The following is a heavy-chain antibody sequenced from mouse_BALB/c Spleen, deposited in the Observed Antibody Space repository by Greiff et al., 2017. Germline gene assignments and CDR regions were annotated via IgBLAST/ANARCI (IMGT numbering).Heavy chain of an antibody. CDR1: GFTFSSFG. Sequence: EVKVVESGGGLVQPGGSRKLSCAASGFTFSSFGMHWVRQAPEKGLEWVAYISSGSSTIYYADTVKGRFTISRDNPKNTLFLQMTSLRSEDTAMYYCARGLRRDAMDYWGQGTSVTVSS. D-gene: IGHD2-4*01. V-gene: IGHV5-17*02. CDR3: ARGLRRDAMDY. CDR2: ISSGSSTI. J-gene: IGHJ4*01.